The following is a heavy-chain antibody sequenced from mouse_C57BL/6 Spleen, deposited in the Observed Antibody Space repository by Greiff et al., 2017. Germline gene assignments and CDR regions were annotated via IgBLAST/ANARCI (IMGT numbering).Heavy chain of an antibody. D-gene: IGHD1-1*01. V-gene: IGHV1-85*01. J-gene: IGHJ1*03. CDR3: ARAPDYYGSSYWYFDV. CDR2: IYPRDGST. Sequence: QVQLTQSGPELLKPGASVKLSCKASGYTFTSYDINWVKQRPGQGLEWIGWIYPRDGSTKYNEQFKGTATLTVDTSSSTAYMELHSLTSEDSAVYFCARAPDYYGSSYWYFDVWGTGTTVTVSS. CDR1: GYTFTSYD.